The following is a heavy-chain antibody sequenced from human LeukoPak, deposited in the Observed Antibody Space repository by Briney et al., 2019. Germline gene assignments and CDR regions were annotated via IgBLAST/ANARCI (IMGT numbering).Heavy chain of an antibody. Sequence: GGSLRLSCVASGFTLDDYALHWVRQAPGKGLEWISLISGDGDNTYYADSVKGRFTISRDNAKNTLFLQMNSLRAEDTAVYYCARDYYYGMDVWGQGTTITVSS. V-gene: IGHV3-43*02. J-gene: IGHJ6*02. CDR3: ARDYYYGMDV. CDR2: ISGDGDNT. CDR1: GFTLDDYA.